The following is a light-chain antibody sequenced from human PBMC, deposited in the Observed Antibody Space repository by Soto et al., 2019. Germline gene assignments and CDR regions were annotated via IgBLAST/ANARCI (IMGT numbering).Light chain of an antibody. CDR3: QVWDSSSDPWV. CDR1: NNGIKS. V-gene: IGLV3-21*02. Sequence: SYELTQPPSVSVAPGQTARITCGGTNNGIKSVHWYQQKPVQAPVLVVYDDSDRPSGIPERFSGCNSGNTATLTISRVEAGEEADYYCQVWDSSSDPWVFGGGTKLTVL. J-gene: IGLJ3*02. CDR2: DDS.